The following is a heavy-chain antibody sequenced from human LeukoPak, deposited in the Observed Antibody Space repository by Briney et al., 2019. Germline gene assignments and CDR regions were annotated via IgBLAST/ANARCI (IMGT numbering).Heavy chain of an antibody. CDR2: INPSGGST. D-gene: IGHD2-2*01. CDR1: GYTFTSYY. Sequence: ASVKVSCKASGYTFTSYYMQWVRQAPGQGLEWMGIINPSGGSTSYAQKFQGRVTMTRDTSTSTVCMELSSLRSEDTAVYYCARAYIVVVPAASGNWFDPWGQGTLVTVSS. J-gene: IGHJ5*02. V-gene: IGHV1-46*03. CDR3: ARAYIVVVPAASGNWFDP.